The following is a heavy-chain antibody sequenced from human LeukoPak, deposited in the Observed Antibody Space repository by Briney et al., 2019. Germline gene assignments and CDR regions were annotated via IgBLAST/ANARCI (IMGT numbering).Heavy chain of an antibody. Sequence: GGSLRLSCAASGFTFSSYGMRWVRQAPGKGLEWVAVITYDETKKYYADSVKGGFTISRDNSKNSLYLQMNRLRAEDTAVYYCAELGITMIGGVWGKGTTVTVSS. J-gene: IGHJ6*04. CDR3: AELGITMIGGV. D-gene: IGHD3-10*02. V-gene: IGHV3-30*18. CDR2: ITYDETKK. CDR1: GFTFSSYG.